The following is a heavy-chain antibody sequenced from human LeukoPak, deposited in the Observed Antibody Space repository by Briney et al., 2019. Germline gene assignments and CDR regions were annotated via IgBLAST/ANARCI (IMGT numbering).Heavy chain of an antibody. Sequence: PSETLSLTWAVSGYSISSGFYWDWVRQPPEKGGEWVGTIYRSGSTYYNAPVKRRVTISVDMSKNQFSLKLRSVTAADTAMYYCARQGPYCGGDCSNYLDFWGQGTLVTVSS. CDR2: IYRSGST. D-gene: IGHD2-21*01. CDR1: GYSISSGFY. J-gene: IGHJ4*02. V-gene: IGHV4-38-2*01. CDR3: ARQGPYCGGDCSNYLDF.